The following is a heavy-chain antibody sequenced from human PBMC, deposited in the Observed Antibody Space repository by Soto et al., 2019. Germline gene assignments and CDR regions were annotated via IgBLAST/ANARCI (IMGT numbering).Heavy chain of an antibody. CDR2: INHVGGT. CDR1: GGFLSESY. CDR3: VRIRYQLPSSVLWLDP. D-gene: IGHD3-16*01. V-gene: IGHV4-34*01. Sequence: LSLTCAVYGGFLSESYWTWIRQPPGRGLEWIGEINHVGGTNYNPSLKSRVTISVDTSQNQFSLRLISVTAADTAMYFCVRIRYQLPSSVLWLDPWGQGTPVTVSS. J-gene: IGHJ5*02.